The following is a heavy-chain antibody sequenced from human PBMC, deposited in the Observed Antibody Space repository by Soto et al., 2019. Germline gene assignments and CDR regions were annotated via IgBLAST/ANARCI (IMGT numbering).Heavy chain of an antibody. Sequence: PSETLSLTCSVSGASISNYHYSWIRQSPGKGLEWIGYVYHRGTTYYTPSLKSRVNMSLDTSTNEFYLNLKSVTAADTAAYYCALGGYNYGRPFDFWGQGTLVTVSS. V-gene: IGHV4-59*01. CDR2: VYHRGTT. CDR3: ALGGYNYGRPFDF. D-gene: IGHD5-18*01. J-gene: IGHJ4*02. CDR1: GASISNYH.